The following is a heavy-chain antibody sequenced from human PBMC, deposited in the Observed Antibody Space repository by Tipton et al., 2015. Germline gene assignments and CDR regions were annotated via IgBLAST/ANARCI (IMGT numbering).Heavy chain of an antibody. CDR3: ARQFGSWPDYFDF. J-gene: IGHJ4*02. V-gene: IGHV4-61*01. CDR1: GGSVSSGSYY. D-gene: IGHD6-13*01. CDR2: ISFSDTT. Sequence: TLSLTCTVSGGSVSSGSYYWSWIRQPPGKGLEWIGYISFSDTTHYNPSLKSRITISLNTSKNQFSLKMSSVTAADTAVYYCARQFGSWPDYFDFWGQGTLVTVSS.